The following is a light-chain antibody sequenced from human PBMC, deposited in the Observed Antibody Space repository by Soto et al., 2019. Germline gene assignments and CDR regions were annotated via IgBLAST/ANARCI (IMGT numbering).Light chain of an antibody. CDR3: QQYKDWPPLT. Sequence: EIVMTQSPVTLSVSRGERVTLSCRASQNVNINLAWYQQRPGQAPRVLIYGASNRASGIPDRFSGSGSGTDFTRTISSLEPDDFALYYCQQYKDWPPLTFGGGTRVEIK. CDR2: GAS. V-gene: IGKV3D-15*01. J-gene: IGKJ4*01. CDR1: QNVNIN.